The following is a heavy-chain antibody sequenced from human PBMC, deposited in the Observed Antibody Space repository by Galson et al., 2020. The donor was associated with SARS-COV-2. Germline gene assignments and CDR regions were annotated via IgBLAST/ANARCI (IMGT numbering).Heavy chain of an antibody. V-gene: IGHV3-21*01. CDR3: ARDSSLGYSYGQPFFDY. CDR2: ISSSSSYI. D-gene: IGHD5-18*01. CDR1: GFTFSSYS. J-gene: IGHJ4*02. Sequence: KIGESLKISCAASGFTFSSYSMNWVRQAPGKGLEWVSSISSSSSYIYYADSVKGRFTISRDNAKNSLYLQMNSLRAEDTAVYYCARDSSLGYSYGQPFFDYWGQGTLVTVSS.